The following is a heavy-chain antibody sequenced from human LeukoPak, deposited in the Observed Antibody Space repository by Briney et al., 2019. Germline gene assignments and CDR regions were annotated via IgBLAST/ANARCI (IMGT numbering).Heavy chain of an antibody. J-gene: IGHJ6*03. CDR2: MNPNSGNT. CDR3: AREGTYYYGSGSYSFLYYYYMDV. D-gene: IGHD3-10*01. CDR1: GYTFTSYD. V-gene: IGHV1-8*01. Sequence: RASVKVSCKASGYTFTSYDINWVRQATGQGLEWMGWMNPNSGNTGYAQKFQGRVTMTRNTSISTAYMELSSLRSEDTAVYYCAREGTYYYGSGSYSFLYYYYMDVWGKGTTVTVSS.